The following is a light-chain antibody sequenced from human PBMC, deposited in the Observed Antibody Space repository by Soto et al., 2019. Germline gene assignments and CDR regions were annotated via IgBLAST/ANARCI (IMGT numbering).Light chain of an antibody. CDR3: QQADSFPIT. CDR2: AAF. J-gene: IGKJ5*01. V-gene: IGKV1-12*01. Sequence: DIQVTQSPSSVSASVGDRVTISCRASEDINSRLAWYQQKPGNAPKLLIYAAFILQSGVPSRFSGYGSGTDFTLSISSLQPEDFATHYCQQADSFPITFGQGTRLEIK. CDR1: EDINSR.